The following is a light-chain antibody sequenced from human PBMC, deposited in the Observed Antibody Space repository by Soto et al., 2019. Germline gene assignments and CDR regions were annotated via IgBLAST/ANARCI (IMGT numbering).Light chain of an antibody. CDR1: QVISSY. V-gene: IGKV1-8*01. J-gene: IGKJ5*01. CDR3: QQYENLPT. Sequence: AIRMTQSPSSLSASTGDRVTITCRASQVISSYLAWYQQKPGRAPKLLIYAASTLQSGVPSRFSGSGSGTDFTLTISCLQSEDIATYYCQQYENLPTFGQGTRLEIK. CDR2: AAS.